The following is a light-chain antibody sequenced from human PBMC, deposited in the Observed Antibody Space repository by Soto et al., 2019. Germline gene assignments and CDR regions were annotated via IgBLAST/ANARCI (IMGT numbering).Light chain of an antibody. Sequence: EIVMTQSPATLSVSPGERVTLSCRASQSISNDLVWYQQKPGQAPRLLIYAASTRATGIPARFSGSGSGTEFILTISSLQSEDFAVYYCQQYNNSPPYTFGQGTKLEIK. V-gene: IGKV3-15*01. J-gene: IGKJ2*01. CDR2: AAS. CDR3: QQYNNSPPYT. CDR1: QSISND.